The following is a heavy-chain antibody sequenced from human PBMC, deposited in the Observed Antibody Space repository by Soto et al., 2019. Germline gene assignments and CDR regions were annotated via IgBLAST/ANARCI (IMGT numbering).Heavy chain of an antibody. D-gene: IGHD6-13*01. Sequence: QVQLVESGGGLVMPGESLRLSCAASGFTFSDHYMSWIRQAPGKGLEWVSYISSSGNFMYYADSVKGRFTVSSDNAENSLYLQMNSLRAEDTAVYYCARRAASGRHFDHWGQGTLVSVS. CDR2: ISSSGNFM. V-gene: IGHV3-11*01. J-gene: IGHJ4*02. CDR3: ARRAASGRHFDH. CDR1: GFTFSDHY.